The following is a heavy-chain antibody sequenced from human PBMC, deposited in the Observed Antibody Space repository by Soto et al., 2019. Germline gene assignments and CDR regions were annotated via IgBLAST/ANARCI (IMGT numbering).Heavy chain of an antibody. CDR3: ARYGGTSIWYFDI. CDR2: VSHSGIA. Sequence: QVQLQQWGAGLLKPSETLSLTCTVYGASFAGYYWTWLRQSPGKGLEWIGEVSHSGIAKYNPSLGSRVTISLDTSNLQFSLDLTSVTAADTAVYYCARYGGTSIWYFDIWGRGTLVSVSS. D-gene: IGHD2-15*01. J-gene: IGHJ2*01. CDR1: GASFAGYY. V-gene: IGHV4-34*01.